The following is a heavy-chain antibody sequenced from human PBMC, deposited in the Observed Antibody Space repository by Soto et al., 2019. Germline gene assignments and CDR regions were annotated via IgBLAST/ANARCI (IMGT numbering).Heavy chain of an antibody. D-gene: IGHD2-15*01. J-gene: IGHJ4*02. CDR1: GFTFSSYA. Sequence: GGSLRLSCAASGFTFSSYAMHWVRQAPGKGLEYVSAISSNGGSTYYANSVKGRFTISRDNSKNTLYLQMGSLRAEDMAVYYCARSPRGVGSGGSCYDYWGQGTLVTVSS. CDR2: ISSNGGST. CDR3: ARSPRGVGSGGSCYDY. V-gene: IGHV3-64*01.